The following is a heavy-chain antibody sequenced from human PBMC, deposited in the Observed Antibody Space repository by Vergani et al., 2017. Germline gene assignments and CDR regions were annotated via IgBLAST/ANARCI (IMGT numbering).Heavy chain of an antibody. CDR2: ICHTEDT. CDR1: GDPISSNNC. J-gene: IGHJ4*02. CDR3: ATIGYRRWGYYFDY. V-gene: IGHV4-4*03. Sequence: QVQLQESGPGLVKSPGTLSLTCAVSGDPISSNNCWTWVRQPPGKGLEWIGEICHTEDTKYSPSLKSRVTVSVDESRNLFSLRLNSVTAADTAVCYCATIGYRRWGYYFDYWGQGILVTVSS. D-gene: IGHD2-2*02.